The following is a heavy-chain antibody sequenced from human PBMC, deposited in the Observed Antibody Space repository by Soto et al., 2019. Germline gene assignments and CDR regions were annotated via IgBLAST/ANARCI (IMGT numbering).Heavy chain of an antibody. V-gene: IGHV3-74*01. CDR3: ARGPEPYLYFFDY. CDR1: GFTFSGYW. J-gene: IGHJ4*02. Sequence: PGGSLRLSCAASGFTFSGYWMHWVRQAPGEGLVWVSRINSDGSATTYAASVRGRFTISRDNAKNTLYLQMDSLRAEDTAVYYCARGPEPYLYFFDYWGQGTLVTVSS. CDR2: INSDGSAT.